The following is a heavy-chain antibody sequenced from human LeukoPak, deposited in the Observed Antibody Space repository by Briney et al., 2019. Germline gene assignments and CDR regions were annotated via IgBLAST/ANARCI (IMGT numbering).Heavy chain of an antibody. J-gene: IGHJ4*02. Sequence: QTGGSLRLSCAPSGFTFSTAWMTWVRQAPGKGLEWLGNINQGGSVTNYVDSVKGRFSISRDNAKNTMYLQMSSLRVEDTAVYYCARDGVSLGAAALNYWGQGTLVTVSS. CDR1: GFTFSTAW. V-gene: IGHV3-7*01. CDR2: INQGGSVT. CDR3: ARDGVSLGAAALNY. D-gene: IGHD2-15*01.